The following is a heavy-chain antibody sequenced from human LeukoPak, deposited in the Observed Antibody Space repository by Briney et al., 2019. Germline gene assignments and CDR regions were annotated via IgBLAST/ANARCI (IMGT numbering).Heavy chain of an antibody. Sequence: GGSLRLSCAASGFTFSSYSMNWVRQAPGKGLEWVSSISSSGSYIYYADSVKGRFTISRDNAKNSLYLQMNSLRAEDTAVYYCARGLMVYAYYFDYWGQGTLVTVSS. V-gene: IGHV3-21*01. D-gene: IGHD2-8*01. CDR2: ISSSGSYI. J-gene: IGHJ4*02. CDR1: GFTFSSYS. CDR3: ARGLMVYAYYFDY.